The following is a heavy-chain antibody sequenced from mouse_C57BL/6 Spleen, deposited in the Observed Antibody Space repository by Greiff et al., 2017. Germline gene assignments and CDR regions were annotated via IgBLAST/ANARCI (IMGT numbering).Heavy chain of an antibody. CDR3: ARWEGYDGY. CDR1: GYTFTSYW. CDR2: IDPSDSYT. Sequence: QVQLQQPGAELVRPGTSVKLSCKASGYTFTSYWMHWVKQRPGQGLEWIGVIDPSDSYTTYNQKFKGKATLTVDTSSSTAYMQLSSLTSEDSAVYYCARWEGYDGYWGQGTTLTVSS. D-gene: IGHD2-2*01. J-gene: IGHJ2*01. V-gene: IGHV1-59*01.